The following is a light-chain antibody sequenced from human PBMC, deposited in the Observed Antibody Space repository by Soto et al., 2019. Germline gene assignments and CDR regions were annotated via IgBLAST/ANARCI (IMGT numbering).Light chain of an antibody. CDR3: QQYNNWPRT. J-gene: IGKJ4*02. CDR2: GAS. CDR1: QSVSGC. Sequence: MTNSPASLSLSPVEKATLSCRASQSVSGCLAWYQQKPGQAPKLLIYGASTRDTGIPARFSGSGSGTEFTLTISSLQSEDFAVYYCQQYNNWPRTFGEGTKVDIK. V-gene: IGKV3-15*01.